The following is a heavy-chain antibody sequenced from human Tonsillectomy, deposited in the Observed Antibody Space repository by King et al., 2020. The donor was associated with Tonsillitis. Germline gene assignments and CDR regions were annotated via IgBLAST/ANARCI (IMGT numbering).Heavy chain of an antibody. V-gene: IGHV3-15*01. D-gene: IGHD3/OR15-3a*01. J-gene: IGHJ4*02. Sequence: QLVQSGGGLVKPGGSLRLSCAASGFTFSNTWMSWVRQAPGKGLEWVGRIKSKTDGETTDYAAPVKGRFIISRDDSKNTLYLQMNSLKTEDTAVYYCATRGLAFRGFYWGQGTLVTVSS. CDR2: IKSKTDGETT. CDR3: ATRGLAFRGFY. CDR1: GFTFSNTW.